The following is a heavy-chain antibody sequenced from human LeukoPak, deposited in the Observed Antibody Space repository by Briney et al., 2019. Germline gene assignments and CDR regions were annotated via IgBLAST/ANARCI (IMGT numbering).Heavy chain of an antibody. CDR3: AKSYCDYEYYFDY. CDR1: GFTLSSYA. D-gene: IGHD4-17*01. Sequence: GGALRLSCAASGFTLSSYAMSWVRQAPGKGLEGASAISGSGGSTYYADSAKRRFTISRDNSKNTLYLQMNSRRAEDTAVYYCAKSYCDYEYYFDYWGQGTLVTVSS. CDR2: ISGSGGST. J-gene: IGHJ4*02. V-gene: IGHV3-23*01.